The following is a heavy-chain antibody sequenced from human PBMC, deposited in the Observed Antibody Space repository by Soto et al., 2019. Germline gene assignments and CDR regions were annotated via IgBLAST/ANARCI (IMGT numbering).Heavy chain of an antibody. D-gene: IGHD2-15*01. CDR3: ARDEVVCSGGSCYHGGGYYYYGMDV. J-gene: IGHJ6*02. Sequence: SVKVSCKASGGTFSSYAISWVRQAPGQGLEWMGGIIPIFGTANYAQKFQGRVTITADESTSTAYMELSSLRSEDTAVYYCARDEVVCSGGSCYHGGGYYYYGMDVWGQGTTVTVSS. V-gene: IGHV1-69*13. CDR1: GGTFSSYA. CDR2: IIPIFGTA.